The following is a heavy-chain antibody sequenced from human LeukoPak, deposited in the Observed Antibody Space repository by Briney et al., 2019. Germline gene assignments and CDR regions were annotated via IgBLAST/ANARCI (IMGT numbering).Heavy chain of an antibody. V-gene: IGHV3-23*01. J-gene: IGHJ4*02. CDR1: GFTFSSYE. D-gene: IGHD5-12*01. Sequence: GGSLRLSCAASGFTFSSYEMNWVRQAPGKGLEWVAEISGSGSRIYYADSVKGRFAISRDNSKNTLYLQMNSVRAEDTATYYCAKDRGYDYVYWGQGTLVTVSS. CDR2: ISGSGSRI. CDR3: AKDRGYDYVY.